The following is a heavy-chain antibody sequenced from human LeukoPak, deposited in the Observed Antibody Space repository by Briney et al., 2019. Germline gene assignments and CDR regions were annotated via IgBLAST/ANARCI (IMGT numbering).Heavy chain of an antibody. J-gene: IGHJ4*02. V-gene: IGHV3-11*01. CDR1: GFTFSDYY. D-gene: IGHD3-22*01. Sequence: PGGSLRLSCAASGFTFSDYYMSWIRQAPGKGLEWVSYISSSGSTIYYADSVKGRLTISRDNAKNSLYLQMNSLRAEDTAVYYCARDWMEYYYDSSGYFPSLFDYWGQGTLVTVSS. CDR2: ISSSGSTI. CDR3: ARDWMEYYYDSSGYFPSLFDY.